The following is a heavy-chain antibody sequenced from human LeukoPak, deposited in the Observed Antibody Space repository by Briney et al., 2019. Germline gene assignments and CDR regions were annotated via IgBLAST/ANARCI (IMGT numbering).Heavy chain of an antibody. CDR1: GYSISSGYY. CDR3: AMAYYYGSGTKNWFDP. V-gene: IGHV4-38-2*02. Sequence: SETLSLTCTVSGYSISSGYYWSWIRQPPGKGLEWIGEINHSGSTNYNPSLKSRVTISVDTSKNQFSLKLSSVTAADTAVYYCAMAYYYGSGTKNWFDPWGQGTLVTVSS. J-gene: IGHJ5*02. D-gene: IGHD3-10*01. CDR2: INHSGST.